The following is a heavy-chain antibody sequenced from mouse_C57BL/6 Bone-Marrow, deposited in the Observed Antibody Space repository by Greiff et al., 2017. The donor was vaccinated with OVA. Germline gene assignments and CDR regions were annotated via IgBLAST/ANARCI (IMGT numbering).Heavy chain of an antibody. CDR3: ARRKVITTVVDYAMDY. V-gene: IGHV8-12*01. D-gene: IGHD1-1*01. CDR1: GFSLSTSGMG. J-gene: IGHJ4*01. Sequence: QVTLKESGPGILQSSQTLSLPCSFSGFSLSTSGMGVSWIRQPSGKGLEWLAHIYWDDDKRYNPSLKRRLTISKDTSRNQVFLKITSVDTAETATYYCARRKVITTVVDYAMDYWGQGTSVTVSS. CDR2: IYWDDDK.